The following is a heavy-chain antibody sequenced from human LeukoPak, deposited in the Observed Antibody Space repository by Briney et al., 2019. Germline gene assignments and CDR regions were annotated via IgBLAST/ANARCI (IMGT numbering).Heavy chain of an antibody. CDR3: AIDPNWGIHY. Sequence: GGSLRLSCAASGFTFSSNWMHWVRQPPGKGLEWVSIIGGSGGDIHYADSVRGRFTISRDNSKNTLYLQMNSLRVEDTAIYYCAIDPNWGIHYWGQGVLVTVSS. CDR1: GFTFSSNW. CDR2: IGGSGGDI. J-gene: IGHJ4*02. D-gene: IGHD7-27*01. V-gene: IGHV3-23*01.